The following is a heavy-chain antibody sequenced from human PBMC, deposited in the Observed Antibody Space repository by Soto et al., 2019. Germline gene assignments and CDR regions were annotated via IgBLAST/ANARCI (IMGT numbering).Heavy chain of an antibody. CDR2: IYYSGST. Sequence: PSETLSLTCTVSGGSISSYYWSWIRQPPGKGLEWIGYIYYSGSTNYNPSLKSRVTISVDTSKNQFSLKLSSVTAADTAVYYRARGITMVRGPWLFDYWGQGTLVTVSS. V-gene: IGHV4-59*01. CDR3: ARGITMVRGPWLFDY. D-gene: IGHD3-10*01. CDR1: GGSISSYY. J-gene: IGHJ4*02.